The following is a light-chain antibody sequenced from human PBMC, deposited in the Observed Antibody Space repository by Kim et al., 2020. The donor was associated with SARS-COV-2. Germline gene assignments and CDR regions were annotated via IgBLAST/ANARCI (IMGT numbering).Light chain of an antibody. J-gene: IGKJ4*01. Sequence: AIQLTQSPSSLSASVGDRVSITCWASQGISSALAWYQQKPGKAPKLLISDASSLESGVPSRFSGSGSGTDFTLTISSLQPEDFATYYCQQFNSYPTFGGGTKVDIK. CDR2: DAS. CDR1: QGISSA. V-gene: IGKV1-13*02. CDR3: QQFNSYPT.